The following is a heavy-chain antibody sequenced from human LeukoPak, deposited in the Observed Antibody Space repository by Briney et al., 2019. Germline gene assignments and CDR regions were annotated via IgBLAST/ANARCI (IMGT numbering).Heavy chain of an antibody. D-gene: IGHD3-16*02. CDR1: GLTFSGSA. J-gene: IGHJ4*02. V-gene: IGHV3-73*01. Sequence: PGGSLTLSCAPSGLTFSGSATHWVRQACGRGLEWVGRIISKANSYPTAYAASVKGRFTIPRDDSKNTAYLQINSLKTEDAAVYYCTRHDYDYVWGSYRNPARFDYWGQGTLVTVSS. CDR2: IISKANSYPT. CDR3: TRHDYDYVWGSYRNPARFDY.